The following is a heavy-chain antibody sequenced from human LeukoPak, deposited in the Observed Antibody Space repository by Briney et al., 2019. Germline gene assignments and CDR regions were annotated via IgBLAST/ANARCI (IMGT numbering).Heavy chain of an antibody. CDR2: ISYDGSNK. D-gene: IGHD1-1*01. CDR1: GFTFSSYA. V-gene: IGHV3-30*04. Sequence: PGGSLRLSCAASGFTFSSYAMHWVRQAPGKGLEWVAVISYDGSNKYYADSVKGRFTISRDNSKNTLYLQMNSLRAEDTAVYYCASDGTLQLELHYWGQGTLVTVSS. CDR3: ASDGTLQLELHY. J-gene: IGHJ4*02.